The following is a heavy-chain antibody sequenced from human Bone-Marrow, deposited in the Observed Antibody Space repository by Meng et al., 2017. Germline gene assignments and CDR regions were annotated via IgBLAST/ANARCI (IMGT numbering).Heavy chain of an antibody. J-gene: IGHJ6*02. V-gene: IGHV1-69*05. CDR1: GGTFSSYA. D-gene: IGHD4-17*01. Sequence: SVKVSCKASGGTFSSYAISWVRQAPGQGLEWMGGIIPIFGTANYAQKLQGRVTMTTDTSTSTAYMELRSLRSDDTAVYYCARVLTTVTFYLYYYYGMDVWGQGTTVTVSS. CDR2: IIPIFGTA. CDR3: ARVLTTVTFYLYYYYGMDV.